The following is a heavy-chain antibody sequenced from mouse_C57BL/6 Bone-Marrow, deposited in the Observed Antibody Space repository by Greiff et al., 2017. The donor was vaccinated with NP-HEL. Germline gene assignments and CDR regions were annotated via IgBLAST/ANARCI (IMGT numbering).Heavy chain of an antibody. Sequence: VKLVESGAELARPGASVKLSCKASGYTFTSYGISWVKQRTGQGLEWIGEIYPRSGNTYYNEKFKGKATLTADKSSSTAYMELRSLTSEDSAVYFCARRGYYYGSSPGWFAYWGQGTLVTVSA. CDR3: ARRGYYYGSSPGWFAY. J-gene: IGHJ3*01. D-gene: IGHD1-1*01. V-gene: IGHV1-81*01. CDR2: IYPRSGNT. CDR1: GYTFTSYG.